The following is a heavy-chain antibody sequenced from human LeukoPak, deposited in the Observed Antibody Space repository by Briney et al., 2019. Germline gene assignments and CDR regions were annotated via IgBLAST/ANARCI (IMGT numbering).Heavy chain of an antibody. D-gene: IGHD1-7*01. CDR2: ISGGGGST. J-gene: IGHJ4*01. CDR3: AKARARRNTVAPELYFDY. CDR1: GFTFDYYA. Sequence: GGLFRSSCAASGFTFDYYAMHWVRQAPGKGLEWVSLISGGGGSTYYADSVKGRFTISIDNSKNSLYLQMHRLRTEEPALYCCAKARARRNTVAPELYFDYWGQ. V-gene: IGHV3-43*02.